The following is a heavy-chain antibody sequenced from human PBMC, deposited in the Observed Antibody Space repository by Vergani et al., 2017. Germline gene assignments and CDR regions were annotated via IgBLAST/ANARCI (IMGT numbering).Heavy chain of an antibody. CDR1: GFTFSTYA. CDR3: AGXQGTSAYYYGGFDY. Sequence: EVQLLESGGGLVQPGGSLRLSCAASGFTFSTYAMTWVRQAPGKGLEWVSTISSDGGSTYYADSVKGRFTISRDNSKNTLSLQMNSLTAEDTAIYYCAGXQGTSAYYYGGFDYWGQGNLVTVSS. CDR2: ISSDGGST. J-gene: IGHJ4*02. D-gene: IGHD3-22*01. V-gene: IGHV3-23*01.